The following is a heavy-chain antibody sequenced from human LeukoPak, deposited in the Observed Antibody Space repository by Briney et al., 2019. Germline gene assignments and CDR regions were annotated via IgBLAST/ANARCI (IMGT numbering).Heavy chain of an antibody. CDR2: IYSGGTT. CDR1: GFTVSSNY. J-gene: IGHJ4*02. V-gene: IGHV3-66*01. D-gene: IGHD4-17*01. Sequence: PGGSLRLSCAASGFTVSSNYMNWVRQAPGKGLEWVSLIYSGGTTYYADSVKGRITISRDGSKNTLYLQMNSLRVEDTAVYYCARDPPAGKANTYGWGQGTLVTVSS. CDR3: ARDPPAGKANTYG.